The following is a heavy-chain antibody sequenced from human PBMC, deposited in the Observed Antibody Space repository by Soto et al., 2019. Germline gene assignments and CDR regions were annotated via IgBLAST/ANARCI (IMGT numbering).Heavy chain of an antibody. J-gene: IGHJ4*02. CDR1: GFTFSSYW. Sequence: PGGSLRLSCAASGFTFSSYWMHWVRQAPGKGLVWVSRINSDGSSTSYADSVKGRFTISRDNSKNTLYLQMNSLRAEDTAVYYCARKPTAMVPYFDYWGQGNLVTVSS. D-gene: IGHD5-18*01. CDR3: ARKPTAMVPYFDY. V-gene: IGHV3-74*01. CDR2: INSDGSST.